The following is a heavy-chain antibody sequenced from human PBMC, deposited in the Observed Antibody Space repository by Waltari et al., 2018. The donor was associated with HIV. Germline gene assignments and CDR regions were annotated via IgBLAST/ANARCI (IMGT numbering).Heavy chain of an antibody. CDR1: GYTFTGSF. V-gene: IGHV1-2*02. CDR3: SRASSQWLIEY. Sequence: QVQLIQSGAEVKKPGASVKVSCKTSGYTFTGSFVHWVRQAPGQGLAWMGWINPYSGGTNYARKFQGRVTMTRDASTSTTYRDLTSLRSDDTAVYYCSRASSQWLIEYWGQGTLVTVSS. D-gene: IGHD6-19*01. CDR2: INPYSGGT. J-gene: IGHJ4*02.